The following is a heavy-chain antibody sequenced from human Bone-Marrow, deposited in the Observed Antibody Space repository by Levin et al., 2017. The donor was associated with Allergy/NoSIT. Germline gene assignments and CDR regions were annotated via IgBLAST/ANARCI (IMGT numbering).Heavy chain of an antibody. D-gene: IGHD2-8*02. CDR2: INHSGST. Sequence: HSQTLSLTCAVYGGSFSGYYWSWIRQPPGKGLEWIGEINHSGSTNYNPSLTSRVTISVDTSKNQFSLKLSSVTAADTAVYYCARFSLVLVVYANQKNKNAFDSWGQGTMVTVSS. V-gene: IGHV4-34*01. CDR1: GGSFSGYY. J-gene: IGHJ3*02. CDR3: ARFSLVLVVYANQKNKNAFDS.